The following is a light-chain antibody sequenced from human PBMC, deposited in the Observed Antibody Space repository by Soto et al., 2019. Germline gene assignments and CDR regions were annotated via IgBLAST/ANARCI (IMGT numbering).Light chain of an antibody. J-gene: IGKJ4*01. Sequence: EIVLTQSPGTLSLSPGERATLSCRASQSVSSSYLAWYQHKPGQAPRLLIYGASSRATGIPDRFSGSGSGTDFTLTISRLQPEDFAAYYCQQYKSYPLTFGGGTKVDIK. CDR3: QQYKSYPLT. CDR1: QSVSSSY. V-gene: IGKV3-20*01. CDR2: GAS.